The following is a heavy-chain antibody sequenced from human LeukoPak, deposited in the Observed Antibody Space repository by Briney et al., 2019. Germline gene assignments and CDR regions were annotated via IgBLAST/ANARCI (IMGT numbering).Heavy chain of an antibody. CDR1: GYSFTSYW. D-gene: IGHD3-3*01. CDR3: ARSKGVVIGYYYGMDV. V-gene: IGHV5-51*01. Sequence: GESLKISCKGSGYSFTSYWIVWVPQMPGKGLEWMGSIYPGDSDTRYSPSFQGQVTISADKSISTAYLQWSSLKASDTAMYYCARSKGVVIGYYYGMDVWGQGTTVTVSS. J-gene: IGHJ6*02. CDR2: IYPGDSDT.